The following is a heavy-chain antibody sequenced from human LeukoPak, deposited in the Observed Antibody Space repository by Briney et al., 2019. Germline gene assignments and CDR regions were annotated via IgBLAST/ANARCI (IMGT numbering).Heavy chain of an antibody. CDR2: ISGSGGSA. D-gene: IGHD6-13*01. V-gene: IGHV3-23*01. CDR3: AEDIAAADTPH. CDR1: GFTFSSYA. J-gene: IGHJ4*02. Sequence: PGGSLRLSCAASGFTFSSYAMSWVRQAPGKGLEWVSAISGSGGSAYYADSVKGRFTISRDNSKNTLYLQMNSLRAEDTAVYYCAEDIAAADTPHWGQGTLVTVSS.